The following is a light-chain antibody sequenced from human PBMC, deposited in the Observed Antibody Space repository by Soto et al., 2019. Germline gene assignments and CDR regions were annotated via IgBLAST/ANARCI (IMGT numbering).Light chain of an antibody. Sequence: SYELTQPPSVSVSPGQTASISCSGHKLGDKYASWYQHKPGQSPVLVIYQDNKRPSGIPERFSGSNSGNTATLTISGTQATDEADYYCQAWDSSTAYVFGTGTKVTVL. CDR2: QDN. CDR3: QAWDSSTAYV. V-gene: IGLV3-1*01. J-gene: IGLJ1*01. CDR1: KLGDKY.